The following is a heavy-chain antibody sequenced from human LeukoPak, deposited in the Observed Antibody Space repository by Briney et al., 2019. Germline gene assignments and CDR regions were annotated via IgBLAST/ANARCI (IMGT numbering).Heavy chain of an antibody. CDR3: ARDVDGYSGYDGNY. CDR2: IIPIFGTA. V-gene: IGHV1-69*06. D-gene: IGHD5-12*01. CDR1: GGTFSSYA. J-gene: IGHJ4*02. Sequence: GASVKVSCKASGGTFSSYAISWVRQAPGQGLEWMGRIIPIFGTASYAQKFQGRVTITADKSTSTAYMELSSLRPEDTAVYYCARDVDGYSGYDGNYWGQGTLVTVSS.